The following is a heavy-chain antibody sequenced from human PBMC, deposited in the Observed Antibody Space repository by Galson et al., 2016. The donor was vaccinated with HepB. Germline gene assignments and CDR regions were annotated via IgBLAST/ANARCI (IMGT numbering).Heavy chain of an antibody. CDR1: GASISGYY. CDR2: IYYSGRT. Sequence: ETLSLTCTVSGASISGYYLSWIRQPPGKGLEWIGYIYYSGRTNYNPSLKSRVTTSVDTSKNQFSLKLSSVTAADTAVYYCARVDSGGWYGFHYGMDVWGQGTTVTVSS. V-gene: IGHV4-59*01. CDR3: ARVDSGGWYGFHYGMDV. D-gene: IGHD6-19*01. J-gene: IGHJ6*02.